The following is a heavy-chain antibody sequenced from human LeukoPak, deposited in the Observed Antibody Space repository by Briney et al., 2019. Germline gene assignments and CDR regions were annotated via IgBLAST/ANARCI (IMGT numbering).Heavy chain of an antibody. CDR3: ARGVDENSPVQIVL. V-gene: IGHV4-59*01. Sequence: SETLSLTCTVSGGSISSYFWNWIRQPPAKGLEWIGYISYTGSSNYNPSLKSRVTMSVDTSKNQFSLKMSSVTAADTAVYYCARGVDENSPVQIVLWGQGTLVTVSS. D-gene: IGHD1-1*01. CDR2: ISYTGSS. J-gene: IGHJ4*02. CDR1: GGSISSYF.